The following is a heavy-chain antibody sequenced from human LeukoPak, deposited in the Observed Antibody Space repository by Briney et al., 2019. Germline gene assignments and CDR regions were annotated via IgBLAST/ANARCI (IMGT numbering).Heavy chain of an antibody. J-gene: IGHJ4*02. Sequence: ASVKVSCKASGDSFTGYYMHWVRQAPGQGLEWMGWINPNSGGTNYVQKFQGRVTMTGDTSISIAYMELSRLRSDDTAVYYCARGQPWWDSGYDGDKFDYWGQGTLVTVSS. CDR2: INPNSGGT. V-gene: IGHV1-2*02. CDR1: GDSFTGYY. D-gene: IGHD5-12*01. CDR3: ARGQPWWDSGYDGDKFDY.